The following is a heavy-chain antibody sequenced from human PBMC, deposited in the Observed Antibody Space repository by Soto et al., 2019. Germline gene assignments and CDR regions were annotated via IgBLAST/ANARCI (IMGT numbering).Heavy chain of an antibody. CDR3: AKTGSRARPFGDV. D-gene: IGHD3-16*01. V-gene: IGHV3-23*01. Sequence: WVSLRLSCAASGFTFSSYARSWVRQAPGKGLEWVAAISGSGGSTYYADSVKGRFTISRDNSKTTSYLQMNSLRAEDTAVYYCAKTGSRARPFGDVWGQGTTVTVSS. CDR1: GFTFSSYA. J-gene: IGHJ6*02. CDR2: ISGSGGST.